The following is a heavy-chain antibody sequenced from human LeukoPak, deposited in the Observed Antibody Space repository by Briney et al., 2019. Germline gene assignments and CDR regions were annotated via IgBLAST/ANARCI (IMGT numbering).Heavy chain of an antibody. Sequence: SVKVSCKASGGTFSSYAISWVRQAPGQGLEWMGRIIPILGIANYAQKFQGRVTITTDESTSTAYMELSSLRSEDTAVYYCARELGYCSSTSCPPSAYYCMDVWGKGTTVTVSS. D-gene: IGHD2-2*01. CDR3: ARELGYCSSTSCPPSAYYCMDV. CDR2: IIPILGIA. CDR1: GGTFSSYA. J-gene: IGHJ6*03. V-gene: IGHV1-69*04.